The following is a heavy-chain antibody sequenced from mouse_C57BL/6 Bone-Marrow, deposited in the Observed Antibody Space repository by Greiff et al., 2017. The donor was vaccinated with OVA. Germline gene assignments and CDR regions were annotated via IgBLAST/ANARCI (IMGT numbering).Heavy chain of an antibody. Sequence: EVQVVESGGGLVQPGGSLKLSCAASGFTFSDYYMYWVRQTPEKRLEWVAYISNGGGSTYYPDTVKGRFTISRDNAKNTLYLQMSRLKSEDTAMYYCARQRPYGNLWYFDVWGTGTTVTVSS. D-gene: IGHD2-10*02. CDR3: ARQRPYGNLWYFDV. J-gene: IGHJ1*03. CDR1: GFTFSDYY. V-gene: IGHV5-12*01. CDR2: ISNGGGST.